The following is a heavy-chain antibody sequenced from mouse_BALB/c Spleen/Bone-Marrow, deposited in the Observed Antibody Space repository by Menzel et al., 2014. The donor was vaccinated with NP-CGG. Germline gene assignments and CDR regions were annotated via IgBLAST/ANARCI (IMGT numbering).Heavy chain of an antibody. Sequence: DLVKPGASVKLSCKASGYTFTSYWINWIKQRPGQGLEWIGRIAPGSGSTYYNEMFKGKAILTVDTSSSTAYIQLSSLSSEDSAVYFCAYYRYDVKCWGQGTTLPVSS. CDR3: AYYRYDVKC. CDR2: IAPGSGST. V-gene: IGHV1S41*01. J-gene: IGHJ2*01. CDR1: GYTFTSYW. D-gene: IGHD2-14*01.